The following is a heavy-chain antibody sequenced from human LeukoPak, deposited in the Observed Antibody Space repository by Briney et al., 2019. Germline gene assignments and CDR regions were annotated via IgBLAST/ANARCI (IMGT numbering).Heavy chain of an antibody. V-gene: IGHV1-2*06. J-gene: IGHJ3*02. D-gene: IGHD3-16*02. CDR3: ARGGTYDYVWGSYRNDIAPEAFDI. CDR1: GYTFTGYY. Sequence: GASVKVSCKASGYTFTGYYMHWVRQAPGQGLEWMGRINPNSGGTNYAQKFQRRVTMTRDTYISTAYMELRRLRSDDTAVYYCARGGTYDYVWGSYRNDIAPEAFDIWGQGTMVTVSS. CDR2: INPNSGGT.